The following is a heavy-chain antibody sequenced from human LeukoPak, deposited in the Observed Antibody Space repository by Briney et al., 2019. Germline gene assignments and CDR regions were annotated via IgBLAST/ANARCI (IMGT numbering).Heavy chain of an antibody. D-gene: IGHD3-10*01. J-gene: IGHJ4*02. CDR1: GFTFSSYA. CDR3: ASGRTLHFDY. V-gene: IGHV3-30-3*01. Sequence: PGRFLRLSCAASGFTFSSYAMHWVRQAPGKGLEWVAVISYDGSNKYYADSVKGRFTISRDNSKNTLYLQMNSLRAEDTAVYYGASGRTLHFDYWGQGTLVTVSS. CDR2: ISYDGSNK.